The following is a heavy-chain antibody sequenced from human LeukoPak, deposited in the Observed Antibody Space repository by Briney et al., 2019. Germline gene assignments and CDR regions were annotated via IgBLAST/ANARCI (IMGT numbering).Heavy chain of an antibody. Sequence: ASVKVSCKASGYIFTSYDINWVRQATGQGLEWMGWMNPNSGNTGYAQKFQGRVTITRNTSISTAYMELSSLRSEDTAVYYCAREGGSYLGYYYYYMDVWGKGTTVTVSS. CDR3: AREGGSYLGYYYYYMDV. V-gene: IGHV1-8*03. CDR1: GYIFTSYD. CDR2: MNPNSGNT. D-gene: IGHD1-26*01. J-gene: IGHJ6*03.